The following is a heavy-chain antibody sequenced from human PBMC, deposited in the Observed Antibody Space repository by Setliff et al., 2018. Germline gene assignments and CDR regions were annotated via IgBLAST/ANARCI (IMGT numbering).Heavy chain of an antibody. J-gene: IGHJ6*03. D-gene: IGHD3-3*01. V-gene: IGHV4-61*09. CDR3: ARMTGFQYMDV. CDR1: GDSISSRPFY. CDR2: IYTSWST. Sequence: SETLSLTCTVSGDSISSRPFYWGWFRQPAGKELEWIGQIYTSWSTIYNPSLKSRVTILLDTSKNQFSLTLTSVTAADTAVYYCARMTGFQYMDVWGKGTTVTVSS.